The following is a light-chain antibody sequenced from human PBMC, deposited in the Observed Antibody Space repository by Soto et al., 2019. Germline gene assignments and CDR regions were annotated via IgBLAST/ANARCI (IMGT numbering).Light chain of an antibody. CDR1: QSVSSD. CDR2: GAS. Sequence: ETVMTQSPATLSVSPGERATLSCRASQSVSSDLAWYQQKPGQAPRLLIFGASTRATSIPARFTGSRSGTEFTLTISSLQSEDFAVYYCQQYNTWPRTFGQGTKVDTK. V-gene: IGKV3-15*01. J-gene: IGKJ1*01. CDR3: QQYNTWPRT.